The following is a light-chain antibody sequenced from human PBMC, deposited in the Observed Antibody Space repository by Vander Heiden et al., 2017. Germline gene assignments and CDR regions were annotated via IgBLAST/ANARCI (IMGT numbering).Light chain of an antibody. CDR2: SNN. CDR3: AAWDDSLNGWV. Sequence: QSVLTQPPSASGIPGQRVTISCSGSSSNIGSNTVNWYQQLPGPAPKLLIYSNNQRPSGVPDRFSGSKSGTSASLAISGLQSEDEADYYCAAWDDSLNGWVFGGGTKLTVL. J-gene: IGLJ3*02. V-gene: IGLV1-44*01. CDR1: SSNIGSNT.